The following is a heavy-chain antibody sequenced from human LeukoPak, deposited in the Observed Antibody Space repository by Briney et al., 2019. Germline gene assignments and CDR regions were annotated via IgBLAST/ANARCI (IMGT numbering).Heavy chain of an antibody. D-gene: IGHD3-10*01. CDR2: SRNKANSYTT. CDR3: ARDQYYDSTYYFDY. Sequence: PGGSLRLSCAVSGFTFSDHYMDWVRQAPGKGLEWVGRSRNKANSYTTEYAASVKGRFTISRDDSKTSLYLQMNSLKTEDTAVYYCARDQYYDSTYYFDYSAQGILVTVYS. V-gene: IGHV3-72*01. CDR1: GFTFSDHY. J-gene: IGHJ4*02.